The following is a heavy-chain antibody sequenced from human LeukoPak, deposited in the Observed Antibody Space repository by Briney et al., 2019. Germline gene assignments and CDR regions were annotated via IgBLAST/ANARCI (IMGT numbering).Heavy chain of an antibody. CDR3: AKDLTRGSGWPIDY. V-gene: IGHV3-43*02. D-gene: IGHD6-19*01. CDR1: GFTFDDYA. J-gene: IGHJ4*02. Sequence: PGGSLRLSCAASGFTFDDYAMHWVRQAPGKGLEWVSLISGDGGSTYYADSVKGRFTIPRYNSKNSLYLQMKSLRTEDTALYYCAKDLTRGSGWPIDYWGQGTLVTVSS. CDR2: ISGDGGST.